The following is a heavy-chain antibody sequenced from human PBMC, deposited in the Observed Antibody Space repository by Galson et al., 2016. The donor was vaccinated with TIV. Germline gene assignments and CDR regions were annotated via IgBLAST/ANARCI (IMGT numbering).Heavy chain of an antibody. Sequence: ETLSLTCTVSGASISNYFWTWIRQPPGKGLEWIGYVYYTGSTNNIPSLTNYNPSLKSRVTISLDTHKNQFSLKVNSVTAGDTAIYYSVRTAYWRGYGYYWGQGILVTVSS. CDR2: VYYTGSTNNIPSLT. D-gene: IGHD3-3*01. CDR1: GASISNYF. J-gene: IGHJ4*02. CDR3: VRTAYWRGYGYY. V-gene: IGHV4-59*03.